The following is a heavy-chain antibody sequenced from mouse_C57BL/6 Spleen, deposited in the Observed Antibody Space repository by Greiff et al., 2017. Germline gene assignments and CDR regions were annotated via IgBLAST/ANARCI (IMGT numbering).Heavy chain of an antibody. J-gene: IGHJ4*01. D-gene: IGHD3-3*01. CDR1: GYTFTSYG. V-gene: IGHV1-81*01. CDR3: ARRDSFYAMDY. Sequence: VKLMESGAELARPGASVKLSCKASGYTFTSYGISWVKQRTGQGLEWIGEIYPRSGNTYYNEKFKGKATLTADKSSSTAYMELRSLTSEDSAVYFCARRDSFYAMDYWGQGTSVTVSS. CDR2: IYPRSGNT.